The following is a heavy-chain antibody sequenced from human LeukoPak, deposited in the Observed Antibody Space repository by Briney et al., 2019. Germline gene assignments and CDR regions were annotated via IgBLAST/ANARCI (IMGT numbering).Heavy chain of an antibody. CDR3: ARDRGSSGWYEFDY. J-gene: IGHJ4*02. CDR2: ISSSDYTI. Sequence: PGGSLRLSCAASGFTFSSYEMNWVRQAPGRGLEWVSYISSSDYTIYYADSVKGRFTISRDNAKNSLYLQMNSLRAEDTAVYYCARDRGSSGWYEFDYWGQGTLVTVSS. D-gene: IGHD6-19*01. V-gene: IGHV3-48*03. CDR1: GFTFSSYE.